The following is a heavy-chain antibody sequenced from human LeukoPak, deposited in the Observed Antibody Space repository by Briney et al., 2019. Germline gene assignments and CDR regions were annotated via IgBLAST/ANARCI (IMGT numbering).Heavy chain of an antibody. D-gene: IGHD3-16*01. CDR2: INPSGHTT. CDR1: GFTFTNYY. Sequence: ASVKVSCKASGFTFTNYYMHWVRQAPGQGLEWMGVINPSGHTTNYAQKFQGRVTITADKSTSTAYMELSSLRSEDTAVYYCARDNDSRDPPHFDYWGQGTLVTVSA. J-gene: IGHJ4*02. CDR3: ARDNDSRDPPHFDY. V-gene: IGHV1-46*01.